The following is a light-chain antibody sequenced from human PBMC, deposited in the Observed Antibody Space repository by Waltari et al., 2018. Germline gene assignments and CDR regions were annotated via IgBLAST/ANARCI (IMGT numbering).Light chain of an antibody. Sequence: QSVLTQPPSASGTPGQRVTISCSGSTSNIGANLVYWYQQLPGTAPKLLIYNNNQRPSGVPDRFSDSKSGTSASLAISGLRSEDEAEYYCAVWDERVRGRVFGGGTKLTVL. CDR3: AVWDERVRGRV. J-gene: IGLJ3*02. V-gene: IGLV1-47*02. CDR2: NNN. CDR1: TSNIGANL.